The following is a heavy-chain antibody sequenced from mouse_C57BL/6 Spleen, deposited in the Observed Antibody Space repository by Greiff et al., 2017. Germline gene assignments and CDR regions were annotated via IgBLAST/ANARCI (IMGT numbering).Heavy chain of an antibody. CDR3: TVTGNMDY. CDR1: GYTFTDYE. Sequence: VQLQQSGAELVRPGASVTLSCKASGYTFTDYEMHWVKQTPVHGLEWIGAIDPETGGTTYNQKFKGKAILTADKSSSTAYMELRSLTSEDSAVYYGTVTGNMDYWGQGTSVTVSS. J-gene: IGHJ4*01. D-gene: IGHD4-1*01. V-gene: IGHV1-15*01. CDR2: IDPETGGT.